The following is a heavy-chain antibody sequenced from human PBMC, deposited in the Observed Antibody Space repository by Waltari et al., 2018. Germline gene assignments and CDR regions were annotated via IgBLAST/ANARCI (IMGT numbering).Heavy chain of an antibody. CDR2: MNPNSGNT. CDR3: ASSQAGGNGRRDDY. V-gene: IGHV1-8*01. CDR1: D. J-gene: IGHJ4*02. D-gene: IGHD2-15*01. Sequence: DINWVRQATGQGLEWMGWMNPNSGNTGYAQKFQGRVTMTRNTSISTAYMELSSLRSEDTAVYYCASSQAGGNGRRDDYWGQGTLVTVSS.